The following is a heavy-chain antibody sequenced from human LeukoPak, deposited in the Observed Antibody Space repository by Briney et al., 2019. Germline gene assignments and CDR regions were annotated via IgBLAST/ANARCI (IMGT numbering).Heavy chain of an antibody. CDR1: GFSLSISGVG. CDR3: AHINTFSDIETVDF. Sequence: VSGPTLVNPTQTLTLTCTFSGFSLSISGVGVGWIRQPPGKALEWLSLISWNDDKRYSPSLQSRLTITKDTSKNRVVLTMTNMDPVDTATYYCAHINTFSDIETVDFWGQGTLVTVSS. V-gene: IGHV2-5*01. CDR2: ISWNDDK. D-gene: IGHD2-15*01. J-gene: IGHJ4*02.